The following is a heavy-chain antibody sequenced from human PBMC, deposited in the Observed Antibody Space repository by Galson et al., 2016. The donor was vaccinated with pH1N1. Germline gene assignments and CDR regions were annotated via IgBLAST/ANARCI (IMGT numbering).Heavy chain of an antibody. D-gene: IGHD3-22*01. CDR3: AREDYYDTDLSDWYFDL. CDR2: IIPIFNTV. J-gene: IGHJ2*01. CDR1: GGTFGSYG. Sequence: SVKVSCKASGGTFGSYGINWVRQAPGQGLEWMGGIIPIFNTVKYAQNFQGRVTITADESTTTACMELSRLRSADTAMYYCAREDYYDTDLSDWYFDLWGRGTLLTVSS. V-gene: IGHV1-69*13.